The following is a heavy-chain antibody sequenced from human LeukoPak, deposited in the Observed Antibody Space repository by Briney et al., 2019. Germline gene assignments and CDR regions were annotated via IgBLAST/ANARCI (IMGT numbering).Heavy chain of an antibody. CDR2: IYYSGST. V-gene: IGHV4-59*01. J-gene: IGHJ3*02. CDR3: ATATGKRWLQLHAFDI. CDR1: GGSISSYY. D-gene: IGHD5-24*01. Sequence: SETLSLTCTVSGGSISSYYWSWIRQPPGKGLEWIGYIYYSGSTNYNPSLKGRVTISVDTSKNQFSLKLSSVTAADTAVYYCATATGKRWLQLHAFDIWGQGTMVTVSS.